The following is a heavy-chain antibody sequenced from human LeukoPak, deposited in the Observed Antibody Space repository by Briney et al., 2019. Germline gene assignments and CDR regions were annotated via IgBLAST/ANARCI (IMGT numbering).Heavy chain of an antibody. CDR3: ATEGPSTPGFLGAFDI. CDR1: GGTFSSYA. Sequence: SVKVSCKASGGTFSSYAISWVRQAPGQGLEWMGGIIPIFGTANYAQKFQGRVTITTDESTSTAYMELSSLRSEDTAVFYCATEGPSTPGFLGAFDIWGQGTMVTVSS. D-gene: IGHD5/OR15-5a*01. J-gene: IGHJ3*02. V-gene: IGHV1-69*05. CDR2: IIPIFGTA.